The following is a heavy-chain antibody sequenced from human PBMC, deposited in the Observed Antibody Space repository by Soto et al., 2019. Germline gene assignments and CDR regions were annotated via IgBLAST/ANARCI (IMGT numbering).Heavy chain of an antibody. CDR3: DRTEIQCSIDY. D-gene: IGHD2-8*01. CDR1: GYSISSSNW. CDR2: IYYSGTT. Sequence: PSETLSLTCAVSGYSISSSNWWGWIRQPPGKGLEWIGYIYYSGTTYYNPSLKSRVTMSVDTSKNQFSLKLTSVTAVDTAVYYCDRTEIQCSIDYWGQGTLVTVSS. J-gene: IGHJ4*02. V-gene: IGHV4-28*01.